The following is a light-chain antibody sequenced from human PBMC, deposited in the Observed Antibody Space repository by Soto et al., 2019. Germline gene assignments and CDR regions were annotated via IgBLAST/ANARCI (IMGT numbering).Light chain of an antibody. CDR1: HSISSW. CDR3: QQGDSFPIT. J-gene: IGKJ5*01. V-gene: IGKV1-12*01. CDR2: AAS. Sequence: DIQMTQSPSSVSASVGDRVTITCRASHSISSWLAWYQQKPGTVPKLLIYAASSLQSGVPSRFSGSGAGTEFTLTISSLQPEDFGTYYCQQGDSFPITFGQGTRLEIK.